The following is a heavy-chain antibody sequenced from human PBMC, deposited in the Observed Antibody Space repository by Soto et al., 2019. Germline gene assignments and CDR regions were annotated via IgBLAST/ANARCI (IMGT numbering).Heavy chain of an antibody. CDR2: IYYSGST. V-gene: IGHV4-31*03. CDR3: ARAYCSSTSCYTGGSVNYYYYGMDV. D-gene: IGHD2-2*02. Sequence: QVQLQESGPGLVKPSQTLSLTCTVSGGSISSGGYYWSWIRQHPGKGLEWIGYIYYSGSTYYNPSRKSRVTISVDTSKNQFSLKLSSVTAADTAVYYCARAYCSSTSCYTGGSVNYYYYGMDVWGQGTTVTVSS. CDR1: GGSISSGGYY. J-gene: IGHJ6*02.